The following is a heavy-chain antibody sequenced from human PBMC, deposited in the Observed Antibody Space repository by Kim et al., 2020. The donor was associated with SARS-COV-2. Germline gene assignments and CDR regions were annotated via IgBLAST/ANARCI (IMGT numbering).Heavy chain of an antibody. CDR3: STEYSILHRSWDR. D-gene: IGHD2-21*01. CDR1: GIKFGDYA. J-gene: IGHJ5*02. Sequence: GGSLRLSCLTSGIKFGDYAISWFRQAPGKGLEWVSFIRSKAYGGTTEYAASVRGRFTVSRDDSSSIAYLQMNSLKTEDTALYYCSTEYSILHRSWDRWGQGTRVTVSA. CDR2: IRSKAYGGTT. V-gene: IGHV3-49*03.